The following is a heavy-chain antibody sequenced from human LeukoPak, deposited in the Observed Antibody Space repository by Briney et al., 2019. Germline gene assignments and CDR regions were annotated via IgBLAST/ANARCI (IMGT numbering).Heavy chain of an antibody. V-gene: IGHV4-59*01. CDR1: GGSLSSYF. CDR2: IYYSGST. D-gene: IGHD6-13*01. Sequence: PSETLSLTCTVSGGSLSSYFWSWIRQPPGKGPEWIAYIYYSGSTSYNPSLKSRVTISVDTSKNQFSLKLSSVTAADTAVYYCARQPSSWVTSFDSWGQGTLVTVSS. CDR3: ARQPSSWVTSFDS. J-gene: IGHJ4*02.